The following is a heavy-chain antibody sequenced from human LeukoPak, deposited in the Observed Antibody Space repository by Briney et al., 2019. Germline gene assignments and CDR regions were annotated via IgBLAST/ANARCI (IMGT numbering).Heavy chain of an antibody. V-gene: IGHV4-39*07. Sequence: SETLSLTCTVSGGSISSSSYYWGWIRQPPGKGLEWIGSIYYSGSTYYNPSLKSRVTISVDTSKNQFSLKLSSVTAADTAVYYCARDVISGSSSSGDYWGQGTLVTVSS. D-gene: IGHD6-6*01. J-gene: IGHJ4*02. CDR3: ARDVISGSSSSGDY. CDR1: GGSISSSSYY. CDR2: IYYSGST.